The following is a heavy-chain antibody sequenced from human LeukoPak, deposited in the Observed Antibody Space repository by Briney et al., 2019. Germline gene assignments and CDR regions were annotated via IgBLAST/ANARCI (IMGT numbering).Heavy chain of an antibody. J-gene: IGHJ4*02. CDR3: ATVAGLERDSDY. V-gene: IGHV3-23*01. D-gene: IGHD1-1*01. CDR2: ISGSGGST. Sequence: GGSLRLSCAASGFTFSSYAMSWVRQAPGKGLEWVSAISGSGGSTYYADSVKGRFTISRDNSKNTLYLQMNSLRAEDTTVYYCATVAGLERDSDYWGQGTLVTVSS. CDR1: GFTFSSYA.